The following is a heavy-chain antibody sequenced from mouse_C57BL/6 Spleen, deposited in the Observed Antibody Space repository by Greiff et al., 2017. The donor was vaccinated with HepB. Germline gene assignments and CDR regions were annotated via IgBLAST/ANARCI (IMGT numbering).Heavy chain of an antibody. V-gene: IGHV1-53*01. Sequence: QVHVKQPGTELVKPGASVKLSCKASGYTFTSYWMHWVKQRPGQGLEWIGNINPSNGGTNYNEKFKSKATLTVDKSSSTAYMQLSSLTSEDSAVYYCATGTRRTWFAYWGQGTLVTVSA. CDR2: INPSNGGT. D-gene: IGHD4-1*01. CDR1: GYTFTSYW. J-gene: IGHJ3*01. CDR3: ATGTRRTWFAY.